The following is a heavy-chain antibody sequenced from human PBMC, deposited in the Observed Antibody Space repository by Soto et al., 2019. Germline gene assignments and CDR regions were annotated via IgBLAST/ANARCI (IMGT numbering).Heavy chain of an antibody. CDR1: GYTFSNYD. D-gene: IGHD1-26*01. J-gene: IGHJ4*02. CDR2: VNPNSGRT. Sequence: QVQLVQSGAEVKKPGASVKVSCKASGYTFSNYDINWVRLATGQGLEWMGGVNPNSGRTVYAQKFQGRVTITRKTPKNTGYMELSKLRTEDTAVFPWATRTLSYCTRSSQMADLGQGTLVNVSS. V-gene: IGHV1-8*01. CDR3: ATRTLSYCTRSSQMAD.